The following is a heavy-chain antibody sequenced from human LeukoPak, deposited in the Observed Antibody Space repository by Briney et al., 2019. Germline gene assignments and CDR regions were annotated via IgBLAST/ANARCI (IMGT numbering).Heavy chain of an antibody. D-gene: IGHD6-19*01. J-gene: IGHJ6*02. CDR2: ISAYNGNT. V-gene: IGHV1-18*01. Sequence: ASVKVSCKASGYTFTSYGISWVRQAPGQGLEWVGWISAYNGNTNYAQKLQGRVTMTTDTSTSTAYMELRSLRSDDTAVYYCARQRRRAVAGNYYYYYGMDVWGQGTTVTVSS. CDR3: ARQRRRAVAGNYYYYYGMDV. CDR1: GYTFTSYG.